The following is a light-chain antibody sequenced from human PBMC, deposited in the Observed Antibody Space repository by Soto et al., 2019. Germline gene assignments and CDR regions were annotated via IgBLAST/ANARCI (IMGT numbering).Light chain of an antibody. CDR3: QQVNSYPIT. J-gene: IGKJ5*01. V-gene: IGKV1-9*01. CDR2: AAS. Sequence: DIQLTQSPSFLSASLGDRVTITCRASQGSSSYLAWYQQQPGNVPKLLIYAASTLQSGVPSRFSGSGFGTQFTLTISSLQPEDFATYYCQQVNSYPITFGQGTRLEI. CDR1: QGSSSY.